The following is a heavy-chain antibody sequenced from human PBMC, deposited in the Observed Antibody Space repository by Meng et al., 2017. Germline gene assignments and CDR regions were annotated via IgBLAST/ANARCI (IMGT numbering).Heavy chain of an antibody. CDR3: AKSGYGYDY. CDR1: GFTFSSYG. CDR2: IWYDGSNK. V-gene: IGHV3-33*06. D-gene: IGHD5-12*01. Sequence: QVVLVESGRGVVQPATSLRLSCAASGFTFSSYGMHWVRQAPGKGLEWVAVIWYDGSNKYYADSVKGRFTISRDNSKNTLYLQMNSLRAEDTAVYYCAKSGYGYDYWGQGTLVTVSS. J-gene: IGHJ4*02.